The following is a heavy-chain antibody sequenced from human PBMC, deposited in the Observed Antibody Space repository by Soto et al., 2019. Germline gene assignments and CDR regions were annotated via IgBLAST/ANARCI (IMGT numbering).Heavy chain of an antibody. CDR3: ARKMTTVTTSFDY. J-gene: IGHJ4*02. CDR2: ISSSGDII. D-gene: IGHD4-17*01. CDR1: GFSFSDYY. V-gene: IGHV3-11*01. Sequence: PGGSLRLSCAASGFSFSDYYMSWIRRSPGKGLEWVSYISSSGDIIYYADSVKGRFTISRDNSKNTLYLQMYSLRAEDTAVYYCARKMTTVTTSFDYWGQGTLVTVSS.